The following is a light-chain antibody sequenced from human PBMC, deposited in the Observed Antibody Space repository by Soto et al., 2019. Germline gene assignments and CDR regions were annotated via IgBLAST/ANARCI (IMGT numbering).Light chain of an antibody. J-gene: IGLJ1*01. CDR1: SSDLRGYNY. V-gene: IGLV2-14*01. CDR2: DVS. CDR3: SSYTGSSTLYV. Sequence: QSVLTQPASVSGSPGQSITISCTGTSSDLRGYNYVSWYQQHPGKAPKLMIYDVSNRPSGVSNRFSGSKSGNTASLTISGLQAEDEADYYCSSYTGSSTLYVFGTGTKVTVL.